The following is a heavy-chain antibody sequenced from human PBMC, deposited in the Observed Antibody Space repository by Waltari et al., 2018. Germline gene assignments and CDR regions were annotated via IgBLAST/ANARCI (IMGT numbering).Heavy chain of an antibody. V-gene: IGHV3-48*03. CDR3: ARVVRGVFIYGLDV. CDR1: GLNFNLDN. CDR2: ISSSSGTT. D-gene: IGHD3-10*01. J-gene: IGHJ6*02. Sequence: EVQLVESGGDLVQQGGSLRLSCVASGLNFNLDNMNWVRQAPGKGLEWLSYISSSSGTTYYADSVKGRFIISRDNAKNSLYLQMNSLRVEDTAVYYCARVVRGVFIYGLDVWGQGTTVTVSS.